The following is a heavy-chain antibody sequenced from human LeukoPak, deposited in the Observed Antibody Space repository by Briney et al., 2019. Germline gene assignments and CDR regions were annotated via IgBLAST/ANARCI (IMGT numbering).Heavy chain of an antibody. Sequence: SETLSLTCAVYGGSLSAYYWTWIRQPPGKGLEWIGEINHGGSTNYNPSLKSRVTISIDTSKNQFSLKLSSVTATDTAVYYCARYLDYGGNSRVFQHWGQGTLVTVSS. V-gene: IGHV4-34*01. D-gene: IGHD4-23*01. CDR3: ARYLDYGGNSRVFQH. CDR1: GGSLSAYY. CDR2: INHGGST. J-gene: IGHJ1*01.